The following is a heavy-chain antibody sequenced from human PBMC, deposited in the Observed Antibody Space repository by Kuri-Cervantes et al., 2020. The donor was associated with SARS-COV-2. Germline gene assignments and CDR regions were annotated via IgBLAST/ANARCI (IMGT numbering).Heavy chain of an antibody. CDR2: IYHSGST. Sequence: SETLSLTCAVSGYSVSSGYYWGWIRQPPGKGLEWIGSIYHSGSTYYNPSLKSRVTISVDTSKNQFSLKLSSVTAADTAVYYCARGGSGNYPNLLGYWGQGTLVTVSS. V-gene: IGHV4-38-2*01. J-gene: IGHJ4*02. D-gene: IGHD4-11*01. CDR3: ARGGSGNYPNLLGY. CDR1: GYSVSSGYY.